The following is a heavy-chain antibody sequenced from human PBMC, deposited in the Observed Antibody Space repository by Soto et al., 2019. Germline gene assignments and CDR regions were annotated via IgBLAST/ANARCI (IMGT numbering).Heavy chain of an antibody. D-gene: IGHD1-7*01. J-gene: IGHJ6*02. CDR1: GGSITSITNDD. V-gene: IGHV4-59*08. CDR3: ATQGFGTLHGLVDV. Sequence: SETLALTCTVSGGSITSITNDDCRWNRQPPGKGLEWIGYISYSGHTSYNPSLKSRVILSVDTSKNQVSLNLASVTAADTAVYYCATQGFGTLHGLVDVWGQGTTVTVSS. CDR2: ISYSGHT.